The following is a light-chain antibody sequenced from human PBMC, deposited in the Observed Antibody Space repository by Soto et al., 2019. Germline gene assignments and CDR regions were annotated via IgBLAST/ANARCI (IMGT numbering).Light chain of an antibody. CDR2: KAS. Sequence: DIQMTQSPSTLSSSVGDRVTITCRASQSISSWLAWYQQKPGKAPKLLIYKASSLESGVPSRFSGSGAGTEFTLTIRSLQPDDVATYSCQQYNSYPFTFGGGTKVEIK. V-gene: IGKV1-5*03. J-gene: IGKJ4*01. CDR3: QQYNSYPFT. CDR1: QSISSW.